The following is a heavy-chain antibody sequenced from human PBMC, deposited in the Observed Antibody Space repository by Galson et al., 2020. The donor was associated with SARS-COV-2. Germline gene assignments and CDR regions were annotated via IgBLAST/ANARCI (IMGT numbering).Heavy chain of an antibody. J-gene: IGHJ5*02. D-gene: IGHD4-17*01. CDR2: IYYSGST. Sequence: SETLSLTCTVSGGSVSSGSYHWIWLRQPPGQGLEWLGYIYYSGSTNYNPSLKRRATISVDTSKKQFSLKLSSVTAADTAVYYCARDNSPLYGGYCWFGPWGQGTLVPVSS. V-gene: IGHV4-61*01. CDR1: GGSVSSGSYH. CDR3: ARDNSPLYGGYCWFGP.